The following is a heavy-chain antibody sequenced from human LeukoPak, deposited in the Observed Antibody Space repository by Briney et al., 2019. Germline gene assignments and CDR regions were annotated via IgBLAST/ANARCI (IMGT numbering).Heavy chain of an antibody. CDR1: GFTFSSYR. J-gene: IGHJ2*01. CDR3: ARTGGVTAPYWYFDL. D-gene: IGHD3-10*01. V-gene: IGHV3-7*01. Sequence: PGGSLRLSCAASGFTFSSYRMSSVREAPGKGLEWVANIKQDGSEKYYVDSVKGRFTISRDNAKNSLYMQMNSLRAEDTAVYYCARTGGVTAPYWYFDLWGRGTLVTVSS. CDR2: IKQDGSEK.